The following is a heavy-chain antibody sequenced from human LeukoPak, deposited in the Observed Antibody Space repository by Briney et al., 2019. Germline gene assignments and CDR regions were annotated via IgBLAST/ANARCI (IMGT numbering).Heavy chain of an antibody. CDR3: ARDLGSSSGYEYFVPPYYLDY. CDR1: GYTFTSYG. CDR2: ISAYNGNT. V-gene: IGHV1-18*01. Sequence: GASVKVSCKASGYTFTSYGISWVRQAPGQGLEWMGWISAYNGNTNYAQEVQGRVTLTTDTSTSTAYMELRSLRSDDTAVYYCARDLGSSSGYEYFVPPYYLDYWGQGTLVTVSS. J-gene: IGHJ4*02. D-gene: IGHD6-13*01.